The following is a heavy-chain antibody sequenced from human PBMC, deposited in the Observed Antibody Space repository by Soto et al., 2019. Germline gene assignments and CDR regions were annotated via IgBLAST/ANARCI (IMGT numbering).Heavy chain of an antibody. CDR1: GGSVSSGSYY. J-gene: IGHJ5*02. Sequence: QVQLQESGPGLVKPSETLSLTCTVSGGSVSSGSYYWGWIRQPPGKGLEWIGYIYHSGSTNSNPSLKSRVTISVDTSKNQFSLSLTSVTAADTAVYYCARLSAAWFDPWGQGTLVTIAS. CDR2: IYHSGST. CDR3: ARLSAAWFDP. V-gene: IGHV4-61*01. D-gene: IGHD6-19*01.